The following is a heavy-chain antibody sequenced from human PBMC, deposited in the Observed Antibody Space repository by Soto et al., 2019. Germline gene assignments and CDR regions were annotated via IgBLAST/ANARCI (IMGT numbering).Heavy chain of an antibody. CDR3: ARHPGFSSTDFYGMDV. V-gene: IGHV4-39*01. J-gene: IGHJ6*02. Sequence: QLQLQESGPGLVKPSETLSLSCTVSGGSISSSSYFWGWVRQPPGKGLEWIGIIYYNGRTYYNPSLKSRVTMSVATSREQSSLRLNSVTAADTALYYCARHPGFSSTDFYGMDVWGQGTTVTVSS. CDR2: IYYNGRT. CDR1: GGSISSSSYF. D-gene: IGHD6-25*01.